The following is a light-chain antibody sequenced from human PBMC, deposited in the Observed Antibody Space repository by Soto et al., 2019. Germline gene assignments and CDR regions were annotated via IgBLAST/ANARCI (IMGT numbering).Light chain of an antibody. CDR3: QQSNNWPYT. CDR2: GAS. CDR1: QTVRDN. V-gene: IGKV3-15*01. J-gene: IGKJ2*01. Sequence: EIVMTHSPATLSVSPGDRATLSCWASQTVRDNLAWYQQKPGQAPRLLIYGASTRATGIPARFSGSGSGTEFTLTIDSLQSEDFALYFCQQSNNWPYTFGQGTKLEIK.